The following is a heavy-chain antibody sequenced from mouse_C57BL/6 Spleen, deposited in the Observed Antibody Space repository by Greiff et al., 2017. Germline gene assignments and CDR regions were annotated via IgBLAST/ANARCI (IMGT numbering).Heavy chain of an antibody. CDR3: AKWNGSSYDWYFDV. J-gene: IGHJ1*03. D-gene: IGHD1-1*01. CDR2: IHPNSGST. V-gene: IGHV1-64*01. Sequence: VQLQQPGAELVKPGASVKLSCKASGYTFTSYWMHWVKQRPGQGLEWIGMIHPNSGSTNYNEKFKSKATLTVDKSSSTAYMQLSSLTSEDSAVYYCAKWNGSSYDWYFDVWGTGTTVTVSS. CDR1: GYTFTSYW.